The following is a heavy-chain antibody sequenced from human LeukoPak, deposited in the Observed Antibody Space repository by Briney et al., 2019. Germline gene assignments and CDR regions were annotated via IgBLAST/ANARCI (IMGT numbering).Heavy chain of an antibody. J-gene: IGHJ4*02. Sequence: SETLSLTCTVSGYSISSGYYWGWIRPPPGKGLEWIGSIYHSGSTYYNPSLKSRVTISVDTSKNQFSLKLSSVTAADTAVYYCARSVGEVGRASSGDARTYYFDYWGQGTLVTVSS. CDR1: GYSISSGYY. CDR3: ARSVGEVGRASSGDARTYYFDY. D-gene: IGHD6-19*01. CDR2: IYHSGST. V-gene: IGHV4-38-2*02.